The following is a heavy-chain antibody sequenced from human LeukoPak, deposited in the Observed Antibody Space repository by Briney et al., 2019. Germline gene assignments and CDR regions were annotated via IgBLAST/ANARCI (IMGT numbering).Heavy chain of an antibody. Sequence: AGGSLRLSCAASGFTFCSYSMNWVRKAPGKGMEWVSSISSSSSYIYYADSVKGRFTISRDNAKNSLYLQMNSLRAEDTAVYYCARDRPDDAFDIWGQGTMVTVSS. CDR1: GFTFCSYS. CDR3: ARDRPDDAFDI. CDR2: ISSSSSYI. V-gene: IGHV3-21*01. J-gene: IGHJ3*02.